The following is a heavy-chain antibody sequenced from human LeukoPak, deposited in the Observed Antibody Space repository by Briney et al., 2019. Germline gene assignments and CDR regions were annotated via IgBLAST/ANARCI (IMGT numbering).Heavy chain of an antibody. CDR2: ISGSGGST. CDR3: ANEAPYYYYGMDV. V-gene: IGHV3-23*01. J-gene: IGHJ6*02. CDR1: GFTFSRYW. Sequence: PGGSLRLSCAASGFTFSRYWMTWVRQAPGKGLEWVSAISGSGGSTYYADSVKGRFTISRDNSKNTLYLQMNSLRAEDTAVYYCANEAPYYYYGMDVWGQGTTVTVSS.